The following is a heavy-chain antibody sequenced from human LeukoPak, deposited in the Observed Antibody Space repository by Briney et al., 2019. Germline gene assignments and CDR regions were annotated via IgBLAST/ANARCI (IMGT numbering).Heavy chain of an antibody. CDR1: GFTFSNYA. CDR2: ISGSGGTI. V-gene: IGHV3-48*03. Sequence: PGGSLRLSCAASGFTFSNYAMNWVRQAPGKGLEWVSYISGSGGTIYYADSVKGRFTISRDNAKNSLYLQMNSLRAEDTAVYYCARDDSSGYYRQFDAFDIWGQGTMVTVSS. D-gene: IGHD3-22*01. CDR3: ARDDSSGYYRQFDAFDI. J-gene: IGHJ3*02.